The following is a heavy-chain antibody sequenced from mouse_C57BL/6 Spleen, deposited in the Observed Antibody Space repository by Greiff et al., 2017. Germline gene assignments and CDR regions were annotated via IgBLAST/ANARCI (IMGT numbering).Heavy chain of an antibody. D-gene: IGHD2-4*01. CDR3: ARRGLRRMGFDY. J-gene: IGHJ2*01. V-gene: IGHV1-19*01. CDR1: GYTFTDYY. CDR2: INPYNGGT. Sequence: VQLQQSGPVLVKPGASVKMSCKASGYTFTDYYMNWVKQSHGKSLEWIGVINPYNGGTSYNQKFKGKATLTVDKSSSTAYMELNSLTSEDSAVXYCARRGLRRMGFDYWGQGTTLTVSS.